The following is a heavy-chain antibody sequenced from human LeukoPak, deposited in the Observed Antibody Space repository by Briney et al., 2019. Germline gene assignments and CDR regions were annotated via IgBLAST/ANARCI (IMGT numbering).Heavy chain of an antibody. CDR1: GGSFRDYY. D-gene: IGHD7-27*01. J-gene: IGHJ3*02. V-gene: IGHV4-34*01. Sequence: SETLSLTCGVHGGSFRDYYWGWIRQPPGKGLEWIGEINDGGSTNYNPSLMSRATVTVDRFKNQFSLIMRSVTAADTAVYYCARFSRIMWSDWGDAFDIWDQGTMVTVS. CDR3: ARFSRIMWSDWGDAFDI. CDR2: INDGGST.